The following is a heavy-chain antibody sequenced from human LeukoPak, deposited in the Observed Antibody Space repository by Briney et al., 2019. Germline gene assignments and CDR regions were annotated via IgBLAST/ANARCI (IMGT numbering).Heavy chain of an antibody. CDR1: GLTFSSYG. CDR2: IWYDGSNK. D-gene: IGHD6-13*01. Sequence: PGRSLRLSCAASGLTFSSYGMHWVRQAPGKGLEWVAVIWYDGSNKYYADSVKGRFTISRDNSKNTLYLQMNSLRAEDTAVYYCVTYSSSWYYFDYWGQGTLVTVSS. V-gene: IGHV3-33*01. CDR3: VTYSSSWYYFDY. J-gene: IGHJ4*02.